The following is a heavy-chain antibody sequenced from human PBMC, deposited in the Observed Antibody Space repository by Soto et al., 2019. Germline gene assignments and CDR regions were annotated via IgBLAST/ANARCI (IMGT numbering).Heavy chain of an antibody. CDR2: IYYDGNT. V-gene: IGHV4-39*01. J-gene: IGHJ4*02. CDR3: ARSSIEPRVFMYPFDS. CDR1: GDYITSSSHY. Sequence: PSETLSVTCTVAGDYITSSSHYWGWIRQPPGKGLECIANIYYDGNTYYNPSLKSRVAISLDTSKNQFSLRLNSVTAADTAVYYCARSSIEPRVFMYPFDSWGQGTLVTVSS. D-gene: IGHD6-6*01.